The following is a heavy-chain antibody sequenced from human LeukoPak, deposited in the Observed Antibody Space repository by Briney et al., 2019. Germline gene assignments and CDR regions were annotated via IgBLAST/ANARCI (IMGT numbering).Heavy chain of an antibody. V-gene: IGHV3-21*01. CDR2: ISSSSSYI. CDR1: GFTFSSYS. CDR3: ARAGRSPGAFDI. J-gene: IGHJ3*02. Sequence: GGSLRLSCAASGFTFSSYSMNWVRQAPGKGLEWASSISSSSSYIYYADSVKGRFTISRDNAKNSLYLQMNSLRAEDTAVYYCARAGRSPGAFDIWGQGTMVTVSS. D-gene: IGHD2-15*01.